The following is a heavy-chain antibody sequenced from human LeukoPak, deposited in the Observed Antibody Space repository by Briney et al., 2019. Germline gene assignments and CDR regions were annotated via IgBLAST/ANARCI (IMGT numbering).Heavy chain of an antibody. V-gene: IGHV4-30-4*01. CDR3: ARASDHPIWSIEYYFDY. CDR1: GGSISSGDYY. CDR2: IYYSGST. Sequence: SQTLSLTCTVSGGSISSGDYYWSWIRQPPGKGLEWIGYIYYSGSTYYNPSLKSRVTISVDTSKNQFSLKLSSVTAADTAVYYCARASDHPIWSIEYYFDYWGQGTLVTVSS. D-gene: IGHD3-10*01. J-gene: IGHJ4*02.